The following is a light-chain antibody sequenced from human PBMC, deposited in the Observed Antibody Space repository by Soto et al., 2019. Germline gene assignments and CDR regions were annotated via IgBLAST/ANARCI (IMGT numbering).Light chain of an antibody. J-gene: IGLJ3*02. CDR3: VLYMGSGISV. CDR1: SGSVSTSYY. Sequence: QTVVTQEPSFSVSPGGTVTLTCGLTSGSVSTSYYPSWYQQTPGQAPRTLIHSTNTRSSGVPDRFSGPILGDKAALTITGAQVDDESDYYCVLYMGSGISVFGGGTKLTVL. CDR2: STN. V-gene: IGLV8-61*01.